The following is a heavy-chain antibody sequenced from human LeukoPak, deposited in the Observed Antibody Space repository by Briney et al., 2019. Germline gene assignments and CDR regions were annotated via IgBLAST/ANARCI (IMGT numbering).Heavy chain of an antibody. J-gene: IGHJ6*02. Sequence: PSETLSLTCTVSGGSISSYYWSWIRQPPGKGLEWIGYIYYSGSTNYNPSLKSRVTISVDTSKNQFSLKLSSVTAADTAVYYCARLDYAYYYGMDVWGQGTTVTVSS. V-gene: IGHV4-59*08. CDR1: GGSISSYY. CDR3: ARLDYAYYYGMDV. D-gene: IGHD4-17*01. CDR2: IYYSGST.